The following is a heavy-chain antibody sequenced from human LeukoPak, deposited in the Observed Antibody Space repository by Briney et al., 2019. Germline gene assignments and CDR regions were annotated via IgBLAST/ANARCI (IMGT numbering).Heavy chain of an antibody. Sequence: GGSLRLSCAASGFTFGAYYMSWIRQAPGKGLEWLADISTTSHNTNNADSVEGRFTISRDNAKNSLYLQMNSLRVEDTAVYYCARVDSNSWFGYWGQGTLVTVSS. CDR2: ISTTSHNT. CDR3: ARVDSNSWFGY. CDR1: GFTFGAYY. D-gene: IGHD2-2*01. J-gene: IGHJ4*02. V-gene: IGHV3-11*05.